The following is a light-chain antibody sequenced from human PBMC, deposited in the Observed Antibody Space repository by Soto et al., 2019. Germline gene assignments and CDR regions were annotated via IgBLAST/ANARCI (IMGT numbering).Light chain of an antibody. V-gene: IGKV1-27*01. J-gene: IGKJ4*01. CDR3: QKYNGAPFT. CDR2: GAS. CDR1: QGISNY. Sequence: DIQMTQSPSSLSASVGDRVTITCRASQGISNYLAWYQQKPGKVPKVLIYGASILQSGGPSRFSGSGSGTDFTITISSLQPEDVATYYCQKYNGAPFTFGGGTKVEIK.